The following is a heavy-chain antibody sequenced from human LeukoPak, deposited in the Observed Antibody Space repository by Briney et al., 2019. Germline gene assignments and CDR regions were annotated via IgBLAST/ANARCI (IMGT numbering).Heavy chain of an antibody. V-gene: IGHV4-34*01. Sequence: SETLSLTCAVYGGSFSGYYWSWIRQPPGKGLEWVGEINHSGSTNYNPSLKSRFTISGDTSKNQFSLKLSSVTAADTAVYYCARGKYSSSWNYGMDVWGQGTTVTVSS. CDR1: GGSFSGYY. CDR2: INHSGST. D-gene: IGHD6-13*01. CDR3: ARGKYSSSWNYGMDV. J-gene: IGHJ6*02.